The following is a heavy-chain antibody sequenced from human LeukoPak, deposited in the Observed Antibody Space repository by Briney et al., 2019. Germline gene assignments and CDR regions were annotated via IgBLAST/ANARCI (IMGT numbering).Heavy chain of an antibody. V-gene: IGHV3-74*01. D-gene: IGHD1-26*01. J-gene: IGHJ5*02. Sequence: QPGGSLRLSCAASGFTFSSYWMHWVRQAPGKGLVWVSRINTDGSGTSYADSVKGRFTISRDNAKNTLYLQMNSLRAEDTAVYYCARDLSGSYWFDPWGQGTLVTVSS. CDR1: GFTFSSYW. CDR2: INTDGSGT. CDR3: ARDLSGSYWFDP.